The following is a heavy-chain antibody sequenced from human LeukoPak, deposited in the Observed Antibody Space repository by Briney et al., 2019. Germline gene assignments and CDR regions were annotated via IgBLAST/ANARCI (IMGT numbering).Heavy chain of an antibody. Sequence: GGSLRLSCAASGFTFSSYAMHWVRQAPGKGLEWVAVISYDGSNKYYADSVKGRFTISRDNSKNTLYLQMNSLRAEDTAVYYCARQYHDSWSGYYSYYYYGMDVWGQGTTVTVSS. CDR2: ISYDGSNK. D-gene: IGHD3-3*01. CDR1: GFTFSSYA. V-gene: IGHV3-30-3*01. J-gene: IGHJ6*02. CDR3: ARQYHDSWSGYYSYYYYGMDV.